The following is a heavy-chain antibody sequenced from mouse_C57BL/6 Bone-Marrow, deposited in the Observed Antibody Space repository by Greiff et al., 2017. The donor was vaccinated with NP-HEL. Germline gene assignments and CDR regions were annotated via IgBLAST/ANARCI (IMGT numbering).Heavy chain of an antibody. CDR1: GYTFTSYW. CDR2: IDPSDSYT. CDR3: ASGYYSNYEGYFDY. V-gene: IGHV1-69*01. Sequence: QVQLQQPGAELVKPGASVKLSCKASGYTFTSYWMHWVKQRPGQGLEWIGEIDPSDSYTNYNQKFKGKSTLTVDKSSSTAYMQLSSLTSEDSAVYYCASGYYSNYEGYFDYWGQGTTLTVSS. J-gene: IGHJ2*01. D-gene: IGHD2-5*01.